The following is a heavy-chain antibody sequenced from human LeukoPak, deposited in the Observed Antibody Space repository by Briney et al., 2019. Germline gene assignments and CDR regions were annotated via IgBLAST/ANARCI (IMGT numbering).Heavy chain of an antibody. J-gene: IGHJ2*01. V-gene: IGHV4-59*01. CDR2: IYYSGTT. CDR3: ARAGSDWDTSWYFDL. Sequence: SETLSLTCTVSGGSISNYYWNWIRQPPGKGLEWVGYIYYSGTTDYNPSLNSRVTMSVDTSKNQFSLSLSSVTAADTAVYYCARAGSDWDTSWYFDLWGRGTLVTVSS. CDR1: GGSISNYY. D-gene: IGHD6-19*01.